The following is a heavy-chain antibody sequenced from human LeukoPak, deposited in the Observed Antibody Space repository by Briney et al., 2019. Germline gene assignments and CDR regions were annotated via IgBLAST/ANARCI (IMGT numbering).Heavy chain of an antibody. Sequence: SETLSLTCTVSGGSISGSSYYWGWIRQPPGKGLEWIGSIYYSGSTYYNPSLKSRVTISVDTSKNQFSLKLSSVTAADTAVYYCARAYYDILTGYAFDIWGQGTMVTVSS. D-gene: IGHD3-9*01. J-gene: IGHJ3*02. CDR3: ARAYYDILTGYAFDI. CDR1: GGSISGSSYY. V-gene: IGHV4-39*01. CDR2: IYYSGST.